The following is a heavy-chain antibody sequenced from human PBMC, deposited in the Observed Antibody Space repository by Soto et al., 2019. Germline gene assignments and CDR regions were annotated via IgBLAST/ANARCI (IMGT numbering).Heavy chain of an antibody. J-gene: IGHJ4*02. D-gene: IGHD5-18*01. CDR3: SKWSGYGES. CDR1: GFTFSSHS. Sequence: PGGSLRLSCAASGFTFSSHSMTWVRQAPGKGLEWISGISNNNVDTFYAESVKGRFTISRDNSKNTVSLQMNSLRAEDTARYFCSKWSGYGESWGKGTLVTVSS. CDR2: ISNNNVDT. V-gene: IGHV3-23*01.